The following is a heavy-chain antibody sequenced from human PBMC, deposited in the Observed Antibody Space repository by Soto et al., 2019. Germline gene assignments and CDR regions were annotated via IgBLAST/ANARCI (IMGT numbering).Heavy chain of an antibody. D-gene: IGHD3-3*01. V-gene: IGHV3-30-3*01. CDR2: ISYDGSNK. CDR3: AGGRYYDFWSGLRMDV. Sequence: QVQLVESGGGVVQPGRSLRLSCGASGFTFSNYAMHWVRQAPGKGLEWVAVISYDGSNKYYADSVKGRFTISRDNSENTLYLQMNSLTAEDTAVYYCAGGRYYDFWSGLRMDVWGQGTTVTVSS. J-gene: IGHJ6*02. CDR1: GFTFSNYA.